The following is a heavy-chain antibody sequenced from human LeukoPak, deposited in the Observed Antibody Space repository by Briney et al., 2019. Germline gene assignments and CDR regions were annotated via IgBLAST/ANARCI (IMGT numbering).Heavy chain of an antibody. D-gene: IGHD4-17*01. CDR3: TRGGPGYGDPYWFDP. J-gene: IGHJ5*02. V-gene: IGHV3-73*01. CDR2: IRSKGHSYAT. Sequence: GGSLRLSCAASGFSFSGSAMHWVRQASGKGLEWVGRIRSKGHSYATAYAASVEGKFTISRDDSKNTAYLQVNSLKTEDTAVYFCTRGGPGYGDPYWFDPWGQGTLVIVSS. CDR1: GFSFSGSA.